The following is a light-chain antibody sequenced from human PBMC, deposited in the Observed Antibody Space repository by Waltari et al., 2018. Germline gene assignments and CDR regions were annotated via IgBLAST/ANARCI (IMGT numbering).Light chain of an antibody. CDR3: QYRKT. V-gene: IGKV3-15*01. J-gene: IGKJ1*01. Sequence: EIVMTQSPATLSVSPGERATLSCRASQSVSRNLAWYQQKPGQAPRLLIYGASTRATGIPARFSGSGSGTEFTLTISSLQSEDFAVYYCQYRKTFGQGTKVEIK. CDR1: QSVSRN. CDR2: GAS.